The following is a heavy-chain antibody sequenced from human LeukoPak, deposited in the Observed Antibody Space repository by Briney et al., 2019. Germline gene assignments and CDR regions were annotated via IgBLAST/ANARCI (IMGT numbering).Heavy chain of an antibody. D-gene: IGHD3-10*01. Sequence: GGSLRLSCAASGFTFSSYAMHWVRQAPGKGLEWVAVISYDGSNKYYADSVKGRFTISRDNSKNTLYLQMNSLRAEDTAVYYCARDTGFYYGSGSYPDYWGQGTPVTVSP. CDR2: ISYDGSNK. V-gene: IGHV3-30*04. J-gene: IGHJ4*02. CDR1: GFTFSSYA. CDR3: ARDTGFYYGSGSYPDY.